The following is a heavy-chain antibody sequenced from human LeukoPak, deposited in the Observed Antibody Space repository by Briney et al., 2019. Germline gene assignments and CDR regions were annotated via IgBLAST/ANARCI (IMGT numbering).Heavy chain of an antibody. CDR1: AGSISGFF. CDR2: ISYIGSI. D-gene: IGHD3-16*02. J-gene: IGHJ6*03. Sequence: SETLSLTCTVPAGSISGFFWSWIRQPPGKGLEWHGYISYIGSINYNPSLKSGVTTSADTSKNQVSQKMSSVTAADTAVYYCARTSRYRSFPVYHFYTDVWGKGTTVTVSS. CDR3: ARTSRYRSFPVYHFYTDV. V-gene: IGHV4-59*01.